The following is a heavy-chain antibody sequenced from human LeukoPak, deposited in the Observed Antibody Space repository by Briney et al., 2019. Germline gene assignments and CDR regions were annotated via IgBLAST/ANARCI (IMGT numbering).Heavy chain of an antibody. V-gene: IGHV3-30*18. CDR2: ISYDGSNK. CDR1: GFTFSSYG. D-gene: IGHD5-12*01. J-gene: IGHJ4*02. CDR3: AKAQLTQQWLRFPNCDY. Sequence: GGSLRLSCAASGFTFSSYGMHWVRQAPGKGLEWVAVISYDGSNKYYADSVKGRFTISRDNSKNTLYLQMNSLRAEDTAVYYCAKAQLTQQWLRFPNCDYWGQGTLVTVSS.